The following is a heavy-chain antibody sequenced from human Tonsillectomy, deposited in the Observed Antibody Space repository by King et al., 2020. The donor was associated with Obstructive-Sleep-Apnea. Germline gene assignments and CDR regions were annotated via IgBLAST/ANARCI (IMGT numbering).Heavy chain of an antibody. Sequence: QLVQSGGGVVQPGRSLRLSCAASGFTFSSYAMHWVRQAPGKRLEWVAVISDDGSNKYYADSVKGRFTISRDNSKNTLYLQMNSLRAEDTAVYYCARIAIDGGYCSSTSCYGGFAFDIWGQGTMVTVSS. V-gene: IGHV3-30*04. D-gene: IGHD2-2*03. CDR3: ARIAIDGGYCSSTSCYGGFAFDI. J-gene: IGHJ3*02. CDR2: ISDDGSNK. CDR1: GFTFSSYA.